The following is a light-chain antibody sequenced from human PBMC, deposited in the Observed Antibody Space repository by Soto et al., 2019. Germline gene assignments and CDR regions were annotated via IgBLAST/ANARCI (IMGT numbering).Light chain of an antibody. CDR3: SSYAGSNNFVV. CDR2: EVS. J-gene: IGLJ2*01. V-gene: IGLV2-8*01. Sequence: QSALTQPPSASGSPGQSVTISCTGTSSDVGGYNYVSWYQQHPGKAPKLMNYEVSKRPSGVPDRFSGSKSGNTASLTVSGLQAEDEADYYCSSYAGSNNFVVFGGGTKVTVL. CDR1: SSDVGGYNY.